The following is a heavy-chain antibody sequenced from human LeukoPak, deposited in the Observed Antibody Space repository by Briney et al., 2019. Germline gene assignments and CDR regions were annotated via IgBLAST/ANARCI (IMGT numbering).Heavy chain of an antibody. J-gene: IGHJ5*02. D-gene: IGHD6-13*01. CDR1: GGSISSYY. Sequence: SETLSLTCTVSGGSISSYYWTWIRQSPGKGLEWIGFFHHSGSTNYNPSFKSRVTISVDTSKNQFSLKVSSVSAADTAVYYCARAYSSSWYWNWFDPWGQGTLVTVSS. CDR2: FHHSGST. V-gene: IGHV4-59*08. CDR3: ARAYSSSWYWNWFDP.